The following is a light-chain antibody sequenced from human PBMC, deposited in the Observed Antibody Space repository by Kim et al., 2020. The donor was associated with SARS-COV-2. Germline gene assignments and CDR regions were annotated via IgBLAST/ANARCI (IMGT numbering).Light chain of an antibody. V-gene: IGLV10-54*01. CDR3: SAWDSSLSAWV. J-gene: IGLJ3*02. CDR1: SNNVGNEG. Sequence: QAGLTQPPSVSKDLRQTATLTCTGNSNNVGNEGAARLQQHQGHPPKLLSYRNNNRPSGISERFSTSRSGNTASLTITGLQPEDEADYYCSAWDSSLSAWVFGGGTKLTVL. CDR2: RNN.